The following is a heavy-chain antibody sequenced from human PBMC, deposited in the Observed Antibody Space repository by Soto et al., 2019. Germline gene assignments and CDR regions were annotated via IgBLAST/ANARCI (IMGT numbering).Heavy chain of an antibody. V-gene: IGHV1-3*01. J-gene: IGHJ4*02. CDR3: ARVRGIAAAGTIDY. CDR1: GYTSTSYA. Sequence: ASVKVSCKASGYTSTSYAMHWVRQAPGQRLEWMGWINAGNGNTKYSQKFQGRVTITRDTSASTAYMELSSLRSEDTAVYYCARVRGIAAAGTIDYWGQGTLVTVSS. D-gene: IGHD6-13*01. CDR2: INAGNGNT.